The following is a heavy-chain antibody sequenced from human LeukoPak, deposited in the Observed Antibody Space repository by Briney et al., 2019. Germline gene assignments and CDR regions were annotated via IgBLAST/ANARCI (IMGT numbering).Heavy chain of an antibody. Sequence: GGSLRLSCAASGFTFSSYEMNWVRQAPGKGLEWVSYISSSGSTIYYADSVKGRFTISRDNAKNSLYLQMNNLRAEGTAVYYCTRDPILGAPDYFDYWGQGTLVTVSS. J-gene: IGHJ4*02. CDR2: ISSSGSTI. CDR1: GFTFSSYE. V-gene: IGHV3-48*03. CDR3: TRDPILGAPDYFDY. D-gene: IGHD1-26*01.